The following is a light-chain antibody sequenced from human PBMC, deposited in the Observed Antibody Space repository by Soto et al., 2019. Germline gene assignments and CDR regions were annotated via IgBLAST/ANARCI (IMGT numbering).Light chain of an antibody. J-gene: IGKJ2*01. V-gene: IGKV3-15*01. Sequence: EIVMTQSPATLSVSPGERATLSYRPRQSVRHYLAWYQHKPGQAPRVLIFGASTRATGIPARFNGSGSGTEFTLTISSLQSEDLAIYYCQQYNNWPMYTFGQGTKLEIK. CDR1: QSVRHY. CDR3: QQYNNWPMYT. CDR2: GAS.